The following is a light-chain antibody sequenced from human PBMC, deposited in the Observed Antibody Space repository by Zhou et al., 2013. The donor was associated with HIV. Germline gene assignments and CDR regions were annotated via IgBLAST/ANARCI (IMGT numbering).Light chain of an antibody. CDR3: QQSYSTPWT. CDR2: SAS. Sequence: DIQMTQSPSSLSASAGDRVTITCRASQDINNYLAWFQVKPGKAPKLLIYSASSLHVGVPSRFSGSGSGTDFTLTISSLQPEDFATYYCQQSYSTPWTFGQGTKVEIK. V-gene: IGKV1-39*01. J-gene: IGKJ1*01. CDR1: QDINNY.